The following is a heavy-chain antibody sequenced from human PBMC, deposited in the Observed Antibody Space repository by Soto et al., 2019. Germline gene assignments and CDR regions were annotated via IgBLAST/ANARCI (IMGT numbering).Heavy chain of an antibody. Sequence: QVQLQESGPGLVKPSETLSLTCTVSGGSISSYYWSWIRQPQGKGLEWIGYIYYSGGTTYNPSLKSPVTISVDTSKNQCSLKLSSVTAADTAVYYCARRYGSSFDIWGQGTMVTVSS. CDR1: GGSISSYY. J-gene: IGHJ3*02. D-gene: IGHD3-10*01. V-gene: IGHV4-59*01. CDR3: ARRYGSSFDI. CDR2: IYYSGGT.